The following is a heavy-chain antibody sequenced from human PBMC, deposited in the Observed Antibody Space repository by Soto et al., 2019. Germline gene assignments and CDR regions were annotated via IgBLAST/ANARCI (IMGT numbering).Heavy chain of an antibody. CDR1: GGSISSYY. Sequence: SETLSLTCTVSGGSISSYYWSWIRQPAGKGLEWIGRIYTSGSTNYNPSLKSRVTMSVDTSKNQFSLKLSSVTAADTAVYYCARGADSSSWWGYSSGMDVWGQGTTVTVSS. CDR2: IYTSGST. D-gene: IGHD6-13*01. CDR3: ARGADSSSWWGYSSGMDV. J-gene: IGHJ6*02. V-gene: IGHV4-4*07.